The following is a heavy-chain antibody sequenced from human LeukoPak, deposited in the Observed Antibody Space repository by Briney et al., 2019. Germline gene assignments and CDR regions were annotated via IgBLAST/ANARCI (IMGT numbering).Heavy chain of an antibody. D-gene: IGHD3-10*01. V-gene: IGHV1-8*03. J-gene: IGHJ5*02. CDR3: ARAASGSYLRQGFDT. CDR2: TNADNGNT. CDR1: GYTLTNYD. Sequence: ASVKVSCKASGYTLTNYDINWVRQATGQGLEWMGWTNADNGNTGYAQKFQGRVTITRDTSISTAYMELSSLRSEDTAIYYCARAASGSYLRQGFDTWGQGTLVTVSS.